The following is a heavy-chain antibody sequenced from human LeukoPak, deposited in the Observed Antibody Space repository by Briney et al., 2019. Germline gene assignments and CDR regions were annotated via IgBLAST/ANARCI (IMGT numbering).Heavy chain of an antibody. CDR2: ISGGGGGT. Sequence: PGGSLRLSCAASGFTFSSYAMSWVRQAPGKGLEWVSAISGGGGGTYYADSVKGRFTISRDNSKNTLYLQINSLRAEDTAVYYCAKEVKYSSSYTDYWGQGTLVTVSS. V-gene: IGHV3-23*01. CDR3: AKEVKYSSSYTDY. D-gene: IGHD6-13*01. CDR1: GFTFSSYA. J-gene: IGHJ4*02.